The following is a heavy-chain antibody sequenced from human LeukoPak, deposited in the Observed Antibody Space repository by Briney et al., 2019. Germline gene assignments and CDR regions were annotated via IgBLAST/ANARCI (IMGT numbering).Heavy chain of an antibody. J-gene: IGHJ5*02. D-gene: IGHD2-15*01. Sequence: PSETLSLTCTVSGGSISSSSYYWGWIRQPPGKGLEWIGSIYYSGSTYYNPSLKSRVTISVDTSKNQFSLKLSSVTAADTAVYYCARVSEWRYCSGGSCPNWFDPWGQGTLVTVSS. CDR3: ARVSEWRYCSGGSCPNWFDP. V-gene: IGHV4-39*07. CDR2: IYYSGST. CDR1: GGSISSSSYY.